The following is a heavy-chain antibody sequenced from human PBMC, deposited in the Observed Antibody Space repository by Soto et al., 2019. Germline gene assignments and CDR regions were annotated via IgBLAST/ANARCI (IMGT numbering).Heavy chain of an antibody. CDR1: GGSISSSSYY. D-gene: IGHD3-9*01. Sequence: QLQLQESGPGLVKPSEALSLTCSVSGGSISSSSYYWGWIRQPPGKGLEWIGSIYYSGSTYYNPSLKSRVTISIDKSKNQFSLKLSSLTAADTAAYYCARLEGLATISYYFDFWGQGTLVTVSS. J-gene: IGHJ4*02. CDR2: IYYSGST. V-gene: IGHV4-39*01. CDR3: ARLEGLATISYYFDF.